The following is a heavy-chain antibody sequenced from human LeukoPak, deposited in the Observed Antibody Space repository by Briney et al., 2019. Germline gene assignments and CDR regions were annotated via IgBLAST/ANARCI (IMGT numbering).Heavy chain of an antibody. D-gene: IGHD6-6*01. CDR2: IRDSGDTT. J-gene: IGHJ4*02. CDR1: GFTFSNFA. Sequence: GGSLRLSCAASGFTFSNFAMSWVRQAPGKRLEWVSAIRDSGDTTYADSVKGRFTISRDNSKNTLYLQMNSLRAEDTAVYYCAKDLDSSSSGVRFDYWGQGTLVTVSS. V-gene: IGHV3-23*01. CDR3: AKDLDSSSSGVRFDY.